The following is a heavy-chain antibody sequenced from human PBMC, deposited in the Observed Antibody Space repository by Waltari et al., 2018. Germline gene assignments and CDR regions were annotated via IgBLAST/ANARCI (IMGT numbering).Heavy chain of an antibody. V-gene: IGHV4-34*01. CDR1: GGSFNFYY. D-gene: IGHD2-21*01. J-gene: IGHJ4*02. CDR2: ITHSGGT. Sequence: QVLLQQWGAGLLKPSETLSLTCAVYGGSFNFYYWTWIRQPPGKGLEWIGEITHSGGTNYNPSRKSRVSISVDTPNNQFSLKLTSVTAADTAAYYCARRGYCGIDCYSNYFDFWGQGTLVTVSS. CDR3: ARRGYCGIDCYSNYFDF.